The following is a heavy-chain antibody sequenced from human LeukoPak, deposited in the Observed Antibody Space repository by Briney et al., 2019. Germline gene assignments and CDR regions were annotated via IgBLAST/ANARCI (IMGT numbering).Heavy chain of an antibody. J-gene: IGHJ6*04. Sequence: GGSLRLSCAASGFTFSSYEMNWVRQAPGKGLEWVSYISSSGSNMYYADSVKGRFTISRDNAKNSLYLQMNSLRAEDTAVYYCAKSPYFYNSGRSVDVWGKGTTVTVSS. CDR2: ISSSGSNM. D-gene: IGHD3-10*01. CDR3: AKSPYFYNSGRSVDV. CDR1: GFTFSSYE. V-gene: IGHV3-48*03.